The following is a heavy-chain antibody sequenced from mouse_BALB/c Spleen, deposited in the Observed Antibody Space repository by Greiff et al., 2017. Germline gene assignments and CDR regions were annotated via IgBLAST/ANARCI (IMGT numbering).Heavy chain of an antibody. D-gene: IGHD4-1*01. J-gene: IGHJ3*01. CDR3: ARDGWDERFAY. CDR2: ISDGGSYT. Sequence: DVMLVESGGGLVKPGGSLKLSCAASGFTFSDYYMYWVRQTPEKRLEWVATISDGGSYTYYPDSVKGRFTISRDNAKNNLYLQMSSLKSEDTAMYYCARDGWDERFAYWGQGTLVTVSA. CDR1: GFTFSDYY. V-gene: IGHV5-4*02.